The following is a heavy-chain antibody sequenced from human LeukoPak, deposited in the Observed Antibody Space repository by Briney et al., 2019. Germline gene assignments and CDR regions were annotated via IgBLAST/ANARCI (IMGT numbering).Heavy chain of an antibody. CDR1: GGSISSYY. D-gene: IGHD2-15*01. V-gene: IGHV4-59*01. J-gene: IGHJ2*01. CDR2: IYYSGST. CDR3: AREGDGVVAVPWYFDL. Sequence: PSETLSLTCTVSGGSISSYYWSWIRQPPGKGLEWIGYIYYSGSTNYNPSLKSRVTISVDTSKNQFSLKLSSVTAADTAVYYCAREGDGVVAVPWYFDLWGRGTLVTVSS.